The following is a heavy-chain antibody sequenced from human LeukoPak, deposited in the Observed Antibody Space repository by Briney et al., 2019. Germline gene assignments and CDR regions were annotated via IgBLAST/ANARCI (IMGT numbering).Heavy chain of an antibody. CDR1: GYTFTSYY. CDR3: ARVVSYGDLGDWFDP. D-gene: IGHD3-16*01. J-gene: IGHJ5*02. CDR2: INPSGCST. Sequence: GASVKVSCKASGYTFTSYYMHWVRQDPGQGLEWMGIINPSGCSTSYAQKFQGRVTMTRDTSTSTVYMELSSLRSEDTAVYYCARVVSYGDLGDWFDPWGQGTLVTVSS. V-gene: IGHV1-46*01.